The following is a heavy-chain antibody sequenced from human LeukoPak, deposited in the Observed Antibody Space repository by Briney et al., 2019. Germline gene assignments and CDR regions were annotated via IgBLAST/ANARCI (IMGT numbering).Heavy chain of an antibody. CDR1: GFTFISYE. J-gene: IGHJ4*02. CDR3: ARGDSYDSSGYYWIGLDY. V-gene: IGHV3-48*03. Sequence: PGGALRLSCAASGFTFISYEMNWVRQAPGKGLEGVSYISSSGSTIYYADSVKGRFTISRDNAKNSLYLQMNSLSAEDTAVYYCARGDSYDSSGYYWIGLDYWGQGTLVTVSS. CDR2: ISSSGSTI. D-gene: IGHD3-22*01.